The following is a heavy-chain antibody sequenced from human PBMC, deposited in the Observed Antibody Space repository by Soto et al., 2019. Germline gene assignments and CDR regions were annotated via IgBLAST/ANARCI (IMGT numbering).Heavy chain of an antibody. Sequence: PSETLYLTCAVYGGSFSGYYWSWIRQPPGKGLEWIGYIYHSGSTYYNPSPKSRVTISVDRSKNQFSLKLSSVTGADTAVYYFARGVARYMVRGVIKEYYYYGMDVWGQGTTVT. CDR1: GGSFSGYY. CDR2: IYHSGST. J-gene: IGHJ6*02. D-gene: IGHD3-10*01. V-gene: IGHV4-34*01. CDR3: ARGVARYMVRGVIKEYYYYGMDV.